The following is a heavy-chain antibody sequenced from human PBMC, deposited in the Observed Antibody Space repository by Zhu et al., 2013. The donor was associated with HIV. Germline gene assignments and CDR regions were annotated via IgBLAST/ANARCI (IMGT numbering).Heavy chain of an antibody. CDR2: INPSGGST. V-gene: IGHV1-46*01. CDR3: ASLEVGVGIRPHSSSWDDAFDI. D-gene: IGHD6-13*01. J-gene: IGHJ3*02. Sequence: QVQLVQSGAEVKKPGASVKVSCKASGYTFTSYYMHWVRQAPGQGLEWMGIINPSGGSTSYAQKFQGRVTMTRDTSTSTVYMELSSLRSEDTAVYYCASLEVGVGIRPHSSSWDDAFDIWGQGTMVTVSS. CDR1: GYTFTSYY.